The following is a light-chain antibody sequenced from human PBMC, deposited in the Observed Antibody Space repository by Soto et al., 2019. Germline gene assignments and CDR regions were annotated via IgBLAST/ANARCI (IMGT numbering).Light chain of an antibody. CDR1: NSNIGSNT. CDR2: SNN. CDR3: AAWDDSLNGWV. V-gene: IGLV1-44*01. J-gene: IGLJ3*02. Sequence: HSVLTQPPSASGTPGQKVTISCSGSNSNIGSNTVNWYQQLPGTAPKLLIYSNNQRPSGVPDRFSGSTSGTSASLAISGLQSEDEADYYCAAWDDSLNGWVFGGGTKVTVL.